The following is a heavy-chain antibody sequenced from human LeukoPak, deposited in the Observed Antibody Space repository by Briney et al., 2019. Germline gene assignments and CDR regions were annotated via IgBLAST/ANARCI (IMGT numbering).Heavy chain of an antibody. J-gene: IGHJ6*02. Sequence: ASVKVSCRASGYTFSGYFMHWVRQAPGQGLEWMGWIYPNSGGTKYAQKFQGRVTMTRDTSISTIYMELSRLRSDDTAVYYCARGYYDFWSGYYTDARGMDVWGQGTTVTVSS. CDR1: GYTFSGYF. CDR2: IYPNSGGT. CDR3: ARGYYDFWSGYYTDARGMDV. D-gene: IGHD3-3*01. V-gene: IGHV1-2*02.